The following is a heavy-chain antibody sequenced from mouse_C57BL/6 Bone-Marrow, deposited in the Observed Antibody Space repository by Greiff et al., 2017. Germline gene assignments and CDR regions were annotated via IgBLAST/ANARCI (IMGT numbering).Heavy chain of an antibody. Sequence: QVQLKQPGAELVKPGASVKLSCKASGYTFTSYWMHWVKQRPGQGLEWIGMIHPNSGSTNYNEKFKSKATLTVDKSSSTAYMQLSSLTSEDSAVYYCAGIYSKRDFDYWGQGTTLTVSS. CDR3: AGIYSKRDFDY. CDR1: GYTFTSYW. V-gene: IGHV1-64*01. J-gene: IGHJ2*01. CDR2: IHPNSGST. D-gene: IGHD2-1*01.